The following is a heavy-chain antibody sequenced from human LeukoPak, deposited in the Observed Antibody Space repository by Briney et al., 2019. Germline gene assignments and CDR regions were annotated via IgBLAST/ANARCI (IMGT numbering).Heavy chain of an antibody. CDR2: ISSSGSTI. D-gene: IGHD6-19*01. J-gene: IGHJ5*02. CDR3: ARAHPDSSGWLRNWFDP. CDR1: GFTFSDYY. Sequence: GGSLRLSCAASGFTFSDYYMSWIRQAPGKGLEWVSYISSSGSTIYYADSVKGRFTISRDNSKNTLYLQMNSLRAEDTAVYYCARAHPDSSGWLRNWFDPWGQGTLVTVSS. V-gene: IGHV3-11*04.